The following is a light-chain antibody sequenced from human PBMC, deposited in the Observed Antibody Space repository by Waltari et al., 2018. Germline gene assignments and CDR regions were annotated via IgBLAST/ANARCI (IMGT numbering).Light chain of an antibody. V-gene: IGLV4-69*01. J-gene: IGLJ3*02. CDR1: SGHSSNI. Sequence: QLVLTQSPSASASLGASVKLTCTLSSGHSSNIIAWLQQQPEKGPRYLMKVNSDGSYSKGDGMPDRCSGSSSGAERYLTISRRQSEDEADYYCQTGGHGTWVFGGGTKLTVL. CDR3: QTGGHGTWV. CDR2: VNSDGSY.